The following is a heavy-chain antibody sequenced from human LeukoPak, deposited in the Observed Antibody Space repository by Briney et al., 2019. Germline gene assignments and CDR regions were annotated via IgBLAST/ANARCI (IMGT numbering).Heavy chain of an antibody. V-gene: IGHV4-59*01. D-gene: IGHD6-13*01. CDR2: IYYSGST. J-gene: IGHJ4*02. Sequence: SETLSLTCTVSGGSMSSYYWSWIRQPPGKGLEWIGYIYYSGSTNYNPSLKSRVTISVDTSKNQFSLKLSSVTAADTAVYYCAKDSQTSWSSSWLWFLDSWGQGTPVTVSS. CDR3: AKDSQTSWSSSWLWFLDS. CDR1: GGSMSSYY.